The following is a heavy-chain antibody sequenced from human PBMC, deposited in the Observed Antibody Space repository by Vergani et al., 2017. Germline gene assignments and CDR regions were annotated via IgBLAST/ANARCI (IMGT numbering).Heavy chain of an antibody. D-gene: IGHD3-9*01. CDR2: INPSCGHT. CDR3: ARGDYGILTGYRY. Sequence: QVQVVQSGAEVKKSGASVKVSCKTSGYTFSNYYMHWVRQAPGQGLEWMGIINPSCGHTNYAQKFQGRVTMTTDTSTSTVYMELSSLRSEDTAIYYCARGDYGILTGYRYWGQGTLVTVSA. J-gene: IGHJ4*02. CDR1: GYTFSNYY. V-gene: IGHV1-46*03.